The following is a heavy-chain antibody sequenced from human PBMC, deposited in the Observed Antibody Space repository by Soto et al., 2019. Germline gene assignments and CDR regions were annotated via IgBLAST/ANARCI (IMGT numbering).Heavy chain of an antibody. V-gene: IGHV3-21*01. CDR2: ISSSSSYI. CDR3: ARDGVVVARAFDI. CDR1: GFTFSSYS. J-gene: IGHJ3*02. Sequence: GGSLRLSCAASGFTFSSYSMNWVRQAPGKGLEWVSSISSSSSYIYYADSVKGRFTISRDNAKNSLYLQMNSLRAEDTAVYYCARDGVVVARAFDIWGQGTMVTVS. D-gene: IGHD2-15*01.